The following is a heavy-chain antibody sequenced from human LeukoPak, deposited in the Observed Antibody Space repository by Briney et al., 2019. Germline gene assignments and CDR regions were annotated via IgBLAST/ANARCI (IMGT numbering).Heavy chain of an antibody. D-gene: IGHD6-13*01. CDR2: IVVGSGNT. Sequence: SVKVSCKASGFTFTSSAMQWVRQARGQRLEWIGWIVVGSGNTNYAQKFQERVTITRDMSTSTAYMELSSLRSEDTAVYYCAAGLGAAAGLYYYYYMDVWGKGTTVTVSS. CDR3: AAGLGAAAGLYYYYYMDV. V-gene: IGHV1-58*02. CDR1: GFTFTSSA. J-gene: IGHJ6*03.